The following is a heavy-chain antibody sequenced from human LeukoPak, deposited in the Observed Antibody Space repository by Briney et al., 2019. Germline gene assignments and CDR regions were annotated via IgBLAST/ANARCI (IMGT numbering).Heavy chain of an antibody. D-gene: IGHD6-13*01. Sequence: GGSLRLSCAASGFTFDDYAMHWVRQAPGKGLEWVSGISWNSGSIGYADSVKGRFTISRDNAKNSLYLQMNSLGAEDTALYYCAKDMAYSSSWYYFDYWGQGTLVTVSS. CDR3: AKDMAYSSSWYYFDY. J-gene: IGHJ4*02. CDR1: GFTFDDYA. V-gene: IGHV3-9*01. CDR2: ISWNSGSI.